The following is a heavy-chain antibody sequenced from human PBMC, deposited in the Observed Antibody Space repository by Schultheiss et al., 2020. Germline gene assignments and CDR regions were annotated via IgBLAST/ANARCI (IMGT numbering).Heavy chain of an antibody. V-gene: IGHV3-30-3*01. CDR2: ISYDGSNK. D-gene: IGHD6-19*01. J-gene: IGHJ6*02. Sequence: GGSLRLSCAASGFTFSSYAMHWVRQAPGKGLEWVAVISYDGSNKYYADSVKGRFTISRDNSKNTLYLQMNSLRAEDTAVYYCARVKAVAASDIVGYYYGMDVWGQGTTVTVSS. CDR1: GFTFSSYA. CDR3: ARVKAVAASDIVGYYYGMDV.